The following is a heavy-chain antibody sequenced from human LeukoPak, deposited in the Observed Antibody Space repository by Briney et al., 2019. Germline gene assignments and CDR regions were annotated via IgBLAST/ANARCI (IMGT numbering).Heavy chain of an antibody. CDR1: GYTFTSYA. CDR3: ARDSYHGDYGWFDP. J-gene: IGHJ5*02. V-gene: IGHV1-69*04. CDR2: IIPILGIA. Sequence: GASVKVSCKASGYTFTSYAMHWVRQAPGQGLEWMGRIIPILGIANYAQKLQGRVTIAADKSTSTAYMELSSLRSEDTAVYYCARDSYHGDYGWFDPWGQGTLVTVSS. D-gene: IGHD4-17*01.